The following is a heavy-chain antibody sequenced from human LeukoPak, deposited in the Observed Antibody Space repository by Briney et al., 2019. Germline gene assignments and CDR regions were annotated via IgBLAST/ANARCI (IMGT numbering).Heavy chain of an antibody. D-gene: IGHD4-23*01. J-gene: IGHJ5*02. V-gene: IGHV1-8*01. Sequence: ASVKVSCKASGYTFTTYDINWVRQATGQGLEWMGWMNPNSGNTGYAQKFQGRVTMTRNTSISTAYMELRSLRSEDTAVYYCARGPNKSDGRNSGRAWFDPWGQGTLVTVSS. CDR1: GYTFTTYD. CDR3: ARGPNKSDGRNSGRAWFDP. CDR2: MNPNSGNT.